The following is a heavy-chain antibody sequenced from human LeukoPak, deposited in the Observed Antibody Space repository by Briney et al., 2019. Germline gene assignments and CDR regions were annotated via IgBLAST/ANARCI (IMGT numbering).Heavy chain of an antibody. CDR2: ISFTTSYI. D-gene: IGHD5-24*01. V-gene: IGHV3-21*01. CDR3: ARGRDGYYFDY. Sequence: GGPLRLSCAASGFTFSNYPMNWVRQAPGKGLEWVSSISFTTSYIYYADSVKGRFTISRDNAKNSLYLEMNSLRAEDTAVYYCARGRDGYYFDYWGQGTLVTASS. J-gene: IGHJ4*02. CDR1: GFTFSNYP.